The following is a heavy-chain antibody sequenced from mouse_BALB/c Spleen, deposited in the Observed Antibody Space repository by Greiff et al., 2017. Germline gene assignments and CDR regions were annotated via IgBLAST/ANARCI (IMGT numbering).Heavy chain of an antibody. Sequence: VQLQQSGPGLVAPSQSLSITCTVSGFSLTSYGVHWVRQPPGKGLEWLGVIWAGGSTNYNSALMSRLSISKDNSKSQVFLKMNSLQTDDTAMYYCARVRSTMITTTGDYYAMDYWGQGTSVTVSS. CDR1: GFSLTSYG. J-gene: IGHJ4*01. CDR2: IWAGGST. D-gene: IGHD2-4*01. V-gene: IGHV2-9*02. CDR3: ARVRSTMITTTGDYYAMDY.